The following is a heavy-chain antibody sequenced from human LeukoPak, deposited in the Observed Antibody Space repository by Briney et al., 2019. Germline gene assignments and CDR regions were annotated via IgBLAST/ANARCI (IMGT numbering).Heavy chain of an antibody. Sequence: GGSLRLSCAASGFTLSSYAMSWVRQAPGKGLEWVSAISDTGNTYHADSVKGRFTISRDSSKNTLFPQMNRLRPEDAAVYYCAKAPVTTCRGAFCYPFDYWGLGTLVTVSS. D-gene: IGHD2-15*01. J-gene: IGHJ4*02. V-gene: IGHV3-23*01. CDR1: GFTLSSYA. CDR3: AKAPVTTCRGAFCYPFDY. CDR2: ISDTGNT.